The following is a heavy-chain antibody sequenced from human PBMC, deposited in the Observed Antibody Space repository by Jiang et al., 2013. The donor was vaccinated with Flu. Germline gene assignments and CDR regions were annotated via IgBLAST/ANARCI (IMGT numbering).Heavy chain of an antibody. J-gene: IGHJ4*02. CDR3: ARVTVHYYDSSGYLDY. CDR1: GYTFTSYY. Sequence: GAEVKKPGASVKVSCKASGYTFTSYYMHWVRQAPGQGLEWMGIINPSGGSTSYAQKFQGRVTMTRDTSTSTVYMELSSLRSEDTAVYYCARVTVHYYDSSGYLDYWGQGTLVTVSS. D-gene: IGHD3-22*01. CDR2: INPSGGST. V-gene: IGHV1-46*01.